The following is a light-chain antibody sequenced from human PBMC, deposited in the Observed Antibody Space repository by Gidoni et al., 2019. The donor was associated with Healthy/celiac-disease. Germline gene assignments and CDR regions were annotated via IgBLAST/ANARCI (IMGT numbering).Light chain of an antibody. CDR2: DAS. V-gene: IGKV3-11*01. Sequence: EIVFTQSPATLSLSPGVRATLPCRASQSVSSYLAWYQQKPGQAPRLLIYDASNRATGIPARFSGSGSGTDFTLTISSLEPEDFAVYYCQQRSNWPLTFXGXTKVEIK. CDR3: QQRSNWPLT. J-gene: IGKJ4*01. CDR1: QSVSSY.